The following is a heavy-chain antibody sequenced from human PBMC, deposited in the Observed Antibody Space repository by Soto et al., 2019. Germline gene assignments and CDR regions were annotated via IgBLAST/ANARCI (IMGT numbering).Heavy chain of an antibody. V-gene: IGHV4-4*02. CDR3: ATNAVAGTPIDY. CDR2: IYHSGST. CDR1: GDSISSSNW. Sequence: QVQLQESGPGLVKPSGTLSLTCAVSGDSISSSNWWTWVRQPPGKGLEWIGEIYHSGSTSYNPSHKSRVTISVDKSKNHFSLKLSSVTAADTAVYYCATNAVAGTPIDYWGQGTLVTVSS. J-gene: IGHJ4*02. D-gene: IGHD6-19*01.